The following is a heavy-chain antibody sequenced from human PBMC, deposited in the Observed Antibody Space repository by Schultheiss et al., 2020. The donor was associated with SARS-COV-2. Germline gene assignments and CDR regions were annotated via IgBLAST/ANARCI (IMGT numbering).Heavy chain of an antibody. Sequence: GESLKISCAASGFTFSNYGMHWVRQAPGKGLEWVAVISYDGSNKYYADSVKGRFTISRDNSKNTLYLQMNSLRAEDTAVYYCTTGGRDYFSDYWGQGTLITVSS. CDR3: TTGGRDYFSDY. CDR1: GFTFSNYG. J-gene: IGHJ4*02. D-gene: IGHD2-21*02. CDR2: ISYDGSNK. V-gene: IGHV3-30*03.